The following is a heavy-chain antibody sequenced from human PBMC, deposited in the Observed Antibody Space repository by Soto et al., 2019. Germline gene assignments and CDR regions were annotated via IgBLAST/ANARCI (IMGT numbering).Heavy chain of an antibody. CDR3: ARGGHSSSWYIGSDYYYYGMDV. CDR1: GYTFTSYD. CDR2: MNPNSGNT. Sequence: SGKVSFKASGYTFTSYDINWVRQATGQGLEWMGWMNPNSGNTGYAQKFQGRVTMTRNTSISTAYMELSSLRSEDTAVYYCARGGHSSSWYIGSDYYYYGMDVWGQGTTVTVSS. D-gene: IGHD6-13*01. V-gene: IGHV1-8*01. J-gene: IGHJ6*02.